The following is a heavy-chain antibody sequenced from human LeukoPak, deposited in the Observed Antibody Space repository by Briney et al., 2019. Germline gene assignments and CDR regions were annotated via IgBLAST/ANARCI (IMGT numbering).Heavy chain of an antibody. Sequence: SETLSLTCTVSGGFIRSYYWSWIRQPPGRGLEGIGYIYYSGCTNYNPSLKSRVTVSVDTSKDQFSLKLSAVTAADTAVYYCARGGGDHCSNTSCYFGWFDPWGQGTLVTVSS. J-gene: IGHJ5*02. V-gene: IGHV4-59*01. CDR1: GGFIRSYY. CDR3: ARGGGDHCSNTSCYFGWFDP. D-gene: IGHD2-2*01. CDR2: IYYSGCT.